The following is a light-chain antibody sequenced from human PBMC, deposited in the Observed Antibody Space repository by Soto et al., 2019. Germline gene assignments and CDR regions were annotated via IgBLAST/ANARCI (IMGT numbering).Light chain of an antibody. Sequence: IQMTQSPSTLSGSVGDRVTITCRASQTISSWLAWYQQKPWKAPKLLIYAASSLQSGVPSRFSGSGSGTDFTLTISSLQPEDFATYYCLQDYNYPRTFGQGTKVDIK. J-gene: IGKJ1*01. CDR1: QTISSW. CDR3: LQDYNYPRT. CDR2: AAS. V-gene: IGKV1-6*01.